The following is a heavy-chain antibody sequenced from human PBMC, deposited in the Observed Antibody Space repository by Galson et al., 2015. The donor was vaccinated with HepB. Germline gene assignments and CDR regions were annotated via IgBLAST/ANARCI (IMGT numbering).Heavy chain of an antibody. CDR1: GYTFTRYY. CDR2: INPSSGGA. Sequence: SVKVSCKASGYTFTRYYMHWVRQAPGQGLEWMGRINPSSGGATYAQKLQDRVTMTRDTSTSTVSMELSSLRSEDTAVYYCARDLGESPGYFDYWGQGTLVTVSS. CDR3: ARDLGESPGYFDY. D-gene: IGHD3-16*01. V-gene: IGHV1-46*04. J-gene: IGHJ4*02.